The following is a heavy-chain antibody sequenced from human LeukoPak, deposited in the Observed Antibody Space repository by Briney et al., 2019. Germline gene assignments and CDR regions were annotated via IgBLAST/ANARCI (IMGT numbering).Heavy chain of an antibody. D-gene: IGHD6-13*01. Sequence: GASVKVSCKASGVTFSSHAISWVRQAPGQGLEWMGGIIPIFGTANYAQKFQGRVTITADESTSTAYMELSSLRSEDTAVYYCARVCRSAAGTYYYYMDVCGKGTTVTISS. CDR2: IIPIFGTA. CDR3: ARVCRSAAGTYYYYMDV. V-gene: IGHV1-69*01. CDR1: GVTFSSHA. J-gene: IGHJ6*03.